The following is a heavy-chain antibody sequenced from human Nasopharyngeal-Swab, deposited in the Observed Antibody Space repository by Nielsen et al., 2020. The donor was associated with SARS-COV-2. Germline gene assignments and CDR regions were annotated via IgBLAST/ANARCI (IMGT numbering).Heavy chain of an antibody. CDR3: TRLTVTGAFDI. D-gene: IGHD4-17*01. Sequence: VRQMPGKGLEWVGRIRSKANSYATAYAASVKGRFTISRDDSKNTAYLQMNSLKTEDTAVYYCTRLTVTGAFDIWGQGTMVTV. J-gene: IGHJ3*02. CDR2: IRSKANSYAT. V-gene: IGHV3-73*01.